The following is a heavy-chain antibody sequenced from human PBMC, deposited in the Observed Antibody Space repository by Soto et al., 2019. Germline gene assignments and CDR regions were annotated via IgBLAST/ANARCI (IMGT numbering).Heavy chain of an antibody. D-gene: IGHD3-22*01. Sequence: SETLSLTCTVSGGSISSYYWSWIRQPPGKGLEWIGYIYYSGSTNYNPSLKSRVTISVDTSKNQFSLKLSSVTAADTAVYYCARVRPVGYYDSSGYYPHYYYYGMDVWGQGTTVTVSS. CDR3: ARVRPVGYYDSSGYYPHYYYYGMDV. V-gene: IGHV4-59*01. CDR2: IYYSGST. J-gene: IGHJ6*02. CDR1: GGSISSYY.